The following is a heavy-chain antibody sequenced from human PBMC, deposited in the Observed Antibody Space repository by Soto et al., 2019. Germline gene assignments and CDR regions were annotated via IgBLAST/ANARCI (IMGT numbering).Heavy chain of an antibody. D-gene: IGHD3-10*01. CDR3: ARDRGGYGPPDV. Sequence: GSLILSCAASGXTVSSYYMNWVRQAPGKGLEWVSYISGSSGYTGYADSVKGRFTISMDNAKNSLYLQMNSMRVEDKAVYYCARDRGGYGPPDVWGQGTTGTVS. J-gene: IGHJ6*02. CDR2: ISGSSGYT. CDR1: GXTVSSYY. V-gene: IGHV3-21*05.